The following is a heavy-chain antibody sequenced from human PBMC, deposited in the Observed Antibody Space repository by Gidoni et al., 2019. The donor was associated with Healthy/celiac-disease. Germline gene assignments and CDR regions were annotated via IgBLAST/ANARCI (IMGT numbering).Heavy chain of an antibody. D-gene: IGHD6-19*01. V-gene: IGHV6-1*01. CDR3: ARDLAVARTYPYYYYGMDV. J-gene: IGHJ6*02. CDR1: GDSVSSNSAA. CDR2: TYYRSKWYN. Sequence: QVQLQQSGPGLVKPSQTLSLTCAISGDSVSSNSAAWNWIRQSPSRGLEWLGRTYYRSKWYNDYAVSVKSRITINPDTSKNQFSLQLNSVTPEDTAVYYCARDLAVARTYPYYYYGMDVWGQGTTVTVSS.